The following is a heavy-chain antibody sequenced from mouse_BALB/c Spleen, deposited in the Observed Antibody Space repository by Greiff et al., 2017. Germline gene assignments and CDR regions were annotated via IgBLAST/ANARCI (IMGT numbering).Heavy chain of an antibody. CDR2: ISSGGST. CDR1: GFTFSSYA. Sequence: EVQLVESGGGLVKPGGSLKLSCAASGFTFSSYAMSWVRQTPEKRLEWVASISSGGSTYYPDSVKGRFTISRDNARNILYLQMSSLMSEDTAMYYCARGEGADWYFDVWGEGTTVTVSS. J-gene: IGHJ1*01. V-gene: IGHV5-6-5*01. CDR3: ARGEGADWYFDV.